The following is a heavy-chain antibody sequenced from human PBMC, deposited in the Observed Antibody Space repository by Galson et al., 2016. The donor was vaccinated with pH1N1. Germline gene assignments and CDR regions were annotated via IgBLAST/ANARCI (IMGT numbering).Heavy chain of an antibody. CDR2: TYYRSKWYN. CDR3: ARDGIAAAGIRRDQYYFDY. J-gene: IGHJ4*02. Sequence: CAISGDSVSSNSAAWNWIRQSPSRGLEWLGRTYYRSKWYNDYAVSVKSRITINPGTSKNQFPLQLNSVTPEDTAVYYCARDGIAAAGIRRDQYYFDYWGQGTLVTVSS. V-gene: IGHV6-1*01. D-gene: IGHD6-13*01. CDR1: GDSVSSNSAA.